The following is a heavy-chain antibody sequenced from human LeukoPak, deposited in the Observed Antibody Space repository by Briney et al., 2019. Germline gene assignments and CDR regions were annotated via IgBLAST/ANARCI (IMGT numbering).Heavy chain of an antibody. D-gene: IGHD3-10*01. CDR2: ISYDGSNK. Sequence: PGRSLRLSCAASGFTFSIYGMHWVRQAPGKGLEWVAVISYDGSNKYYVDSVKGRFTISRDNAKNSLYLQMNSLRAEDTAVYYCTRAGLLWFGGSKSDYWGQGTLVTVSS. J-gene: IGHJ4*02. CDR1: GFTFSIYG. CDR3: TRAGLLWFGGSKSDY. V-gene: IGHV3-30*03.